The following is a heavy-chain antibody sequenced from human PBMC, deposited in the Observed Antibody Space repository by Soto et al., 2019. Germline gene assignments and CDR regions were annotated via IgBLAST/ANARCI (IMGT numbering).Heavy chain of an antibody. Sequence: QGQLVQSGAEVKTPGASVKVSCHASGYTFTDYGINWVRQAPGQGLEWLAWISTYNGKTHHVSTGQGSLTLTTDTSTSTAYMDLRSLRSDGTAVYYCARGGWNYGPGAFEVWGQGTMVTVSS. CDR1: GYTFTDYG. J-gene: IGHJ3*01. CDR3: ARGGWNYGPGAFEV. V-gene: IGHV1-18*04. CDR2: ISTYNGKT. D-gene: IGHD1-7*01.